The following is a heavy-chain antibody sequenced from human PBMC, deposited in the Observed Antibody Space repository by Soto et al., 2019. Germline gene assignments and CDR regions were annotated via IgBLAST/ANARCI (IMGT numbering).Heavy chain of an antibody. CDR2: IKQDGSEK. V-gene: IGHV3-7*03. CDR1: GFTFSSYW. Sequence: PGGSLRLSCAASGFTFSSYWMSWVRQAPGKGLEWVANIKQDGSEKYYVDSVKGRFTISRDNAKNSLYLQMNSLRAEDTAVYYCARSPRLSMYYYYGMDVWGQGTTVTVSS. CDR3: ARSPRLSMYYYYGMDV. J-gene: IGHJ6*02. D-gene: IGHD2-2*01.